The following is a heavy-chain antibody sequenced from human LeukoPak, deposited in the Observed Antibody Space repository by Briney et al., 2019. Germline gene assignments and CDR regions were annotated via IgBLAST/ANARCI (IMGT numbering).Heavy chain of an antibody. Sequence: PSQTLSLTCTVSGGSTSSGGYYWSWIRQHPGKGLEWIGYIYYSGSTYYNPSLKSRVTISVDTSKNQFSLKLSSVTAADTAVYYCARGSKKGRNFDYWGQGTLVTVSS. V-gene: IGHV4-31*03. CDR3: ARGSKKGRNFDY. CDR2: IYYSGST. D-gene: IGHD2/OR15-2a*01. J-gene: IGHJ4*02. CDR1: GGSTSSGGYY.